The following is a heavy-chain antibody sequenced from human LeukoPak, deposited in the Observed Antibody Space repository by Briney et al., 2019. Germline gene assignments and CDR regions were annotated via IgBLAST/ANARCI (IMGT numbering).Heavy chain of an antibody. CDR3: ARDDCSSISCYHNWFDP. J-gene: IGHJ5*02. CDR1: GFTFSSYW. V-gene: IGHV3-7*01. Sequence: GGSLRLSCAASGFTFSSYWMSWVRQAPGKGLEWVANIKQDGSEKYYVDPVKGRFTISRDNAKNSLYLQMNSLRAEDTAVYYCARDDCSSISCYHNWFDPWGQGTLVTVSS. D-gene: IGHD2-2*01. CDR2: IKQDGSEK.